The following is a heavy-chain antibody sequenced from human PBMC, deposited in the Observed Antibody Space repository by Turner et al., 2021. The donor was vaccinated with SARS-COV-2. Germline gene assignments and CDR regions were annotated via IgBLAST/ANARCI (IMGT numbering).Heavy chain of an antibody. CDR2: FYKIGSN. J-gene: IGHJ6*02. D-gene: IGHD1-26*01. Sequence: QVQLQESGPGLVRPSEPLSLTCTVSGGSISSKSWSWIRQSPWRGLEWIGYFYKIGSNDYNPSLRSRVTISVDTSKNQLSLNLISVTAADTAVYYCARHQGSASGYDHGMTVWGQGTAVIVSS. CDR1: GGSISSKS. V-gene: IGHV4-59*08. CDR3: ARHQGSASGYDHGMTV.